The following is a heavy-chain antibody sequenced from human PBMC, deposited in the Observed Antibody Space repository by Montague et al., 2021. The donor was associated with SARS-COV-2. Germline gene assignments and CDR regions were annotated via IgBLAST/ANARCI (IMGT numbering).Heavy chain of an antibody. J-gene: IGHJ4*02. CDR1: GFTFSSYE. Sequence: LRLSWSASGFTFSSYEMNWVRQAPGKGLEWVSYISSSGSTIYYADSVRGRFTISRDNAKNSLYLQMNSLRAEDTAVYYCARAEMYYDFWSGYPWTFYYFDYWGQGTLVTVSS. CDR3: ARAEMYYDFWSGYPWTFYYFDY. CDR2: ISSSGSTI. V-gene: IGHV3-48*03. D-gene: IGHD3-3*01.